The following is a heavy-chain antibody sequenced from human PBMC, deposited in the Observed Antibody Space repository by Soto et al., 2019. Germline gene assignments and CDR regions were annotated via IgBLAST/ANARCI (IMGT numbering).Heavy chain of an antibody. CDR3: AIGEYSSSSYY. CDR1: GGTLSSYT. Sequence: QVQLVQSGAEVKKPGSSVKVSCKASGGTLSSYTISWVRQAPGQGLEWMGRIIPILGIANYAQKFQGRVTITADKSTSTAYMELSSLRSEDTAVYYCAIGEYSSSSYYWGQGTLVTVSS. D-gene: IGHD6-6*01. CDR2: IIPILGIA. J-gene: IGHJ4*02. V-gene: IGHV1-69*02.